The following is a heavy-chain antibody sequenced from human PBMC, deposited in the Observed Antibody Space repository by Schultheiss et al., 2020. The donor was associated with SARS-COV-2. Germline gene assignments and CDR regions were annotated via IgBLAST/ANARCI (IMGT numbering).Heavy chain of an antibody. J-gene: IGHJ2*01. CDR3: ARALYGDYTPAYWYFDL. D-gene: IGHD4-17*01. CDR2: ISGSGGST. V-gene: IGHV3-11*04. CDR1: GFTFSDYY. Sequence: GGSLRLSCAASGFTFSDYYMSWIRQAPGKGLEWVSAISGSGGSTYYADSVKGRFTISRDNAKNSLYLQMNSLRAEDTAVYYCARALYGDYTPAYWYFDLWGRGTLVTVSS.